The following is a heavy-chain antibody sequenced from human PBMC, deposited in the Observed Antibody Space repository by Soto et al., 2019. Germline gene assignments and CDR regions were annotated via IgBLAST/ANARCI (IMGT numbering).Heavy chain of an antibody. CDR3: ARQPRGPGYGERGLYFDH. V-gene: IGHV4-39*01. CDR2: VYYSGST. J-gene: IGHJ4*02. D-gene: IGHD3-16*01. Sequence: SETLSLTCTVSGGSTNGRNDYWGWIRQPPGRGPEWIGSVYYSGSTHDNPSLQSRVSISVDTSRNQFSLNLISVTAADTAVYFCARQPRGPGYGERGLYFDHWGQGTLVTVSS. CDR1: GGSTNGRNDY.